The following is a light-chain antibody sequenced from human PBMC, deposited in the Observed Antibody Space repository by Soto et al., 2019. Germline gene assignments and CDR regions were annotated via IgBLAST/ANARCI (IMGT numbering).Light chain of an antibody. Sequence: DIQMTQSPSTLSASVGDRVTITCRASQSISTWLAWYQQKPGKAPKLLIYKASSLETGVPSRFSGSGSGTEFTLTISSLQPDDFATYYCQQYGSLRSFGQGNKVEIK. CDR1: QSISTW. V-gene: IGKV1-5*03. J-gene: IGKJ1*01. CDR3: QQYGSLRS. CDR2: KAS.